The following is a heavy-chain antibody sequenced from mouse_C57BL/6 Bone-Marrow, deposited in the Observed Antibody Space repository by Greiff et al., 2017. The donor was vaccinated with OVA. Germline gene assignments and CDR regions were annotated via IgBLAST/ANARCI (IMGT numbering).Heavy chain of an antibody. Sequence: EVQLQQSGAELVRPGASVKLSCTASGFTIKDYYMHWVKQRPEQGLEWIGRIDPEDGDTEYAAKFQGKATMTADTSSNTAYLQLSSLTSEDTAVYYCTTGRGYYPFAYWGRGTVVTVSA. J-gene: IGHJ3*01. D-gene: IGHD2-3*01. V-gene: IGHV14-1*01. CDR2: IDPEDGDT. CDR3: TTGRGYYPFAY. CDR1: GFTIKDYY.